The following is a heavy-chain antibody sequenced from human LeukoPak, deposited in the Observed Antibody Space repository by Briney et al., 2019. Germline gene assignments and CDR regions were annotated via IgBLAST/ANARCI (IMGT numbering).Heavy chain of an antibody. CDR3: AKDPVGAGYSSSWYYFDY. V-gene: IGHV3-53*01. D-gene: IGHD6-13*01. J-gene: IGHJ4*02. CDR1: GFTVSSNY. CDR2: IYSGGST. Sequence: GGSLRLSCAASGFTVSSNYMSWVRQAPGKGLGWVSVIYSGGSTYYADSVKGRFTISRDNSKNTLYLQMNSLRAEDTAVYYCAKDPVGAGYSSSWYYFDYWGQGTLVTVSS.